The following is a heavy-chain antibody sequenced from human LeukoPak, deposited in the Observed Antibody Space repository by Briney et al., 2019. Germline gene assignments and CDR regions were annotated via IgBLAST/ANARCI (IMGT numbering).Heavy chain of an antibody. Sequence: ASVKVSCKASGYTFTDYYMHWLRQAPGQGLEWMGRINPNNGDTNYAQKFQGRITMTRDTSISTVYMELSRLRSDDTAVYYCAGHIAATDWAWDYFDYWGQGTLVTVST. CDR2: INPNNGDT. D-gene: IGHD6-13*01. J-gene: IGHJ4*02. CDR3: AGHIAATDWAWDYFDY. V-gene: IGHV1-2*06. CDR1: GYTFTDYY.